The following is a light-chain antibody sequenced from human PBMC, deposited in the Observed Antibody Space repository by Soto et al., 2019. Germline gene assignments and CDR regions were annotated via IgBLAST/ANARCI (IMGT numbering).Light chain of an antibody. CDR1: ENIDNY. V-gene: IGKV1-12*01. CDR2: ATS. J-gene: IGKJ1*01. Sequence: DIQMTQSPSSLSASLGDRVTITCRASENIDNYLNWYQHKPGKAPKLLIYATSTLQSGVPARFSGSGSGTDFTLTISSLQPEDFATYYCQQANSFPWTFGQGTKVDIK. CDR3: QQANSFPWT.